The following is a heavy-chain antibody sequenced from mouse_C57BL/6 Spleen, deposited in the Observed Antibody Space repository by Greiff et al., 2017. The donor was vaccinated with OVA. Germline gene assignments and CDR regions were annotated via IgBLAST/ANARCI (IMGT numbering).Heavy chain of an antibody. CDR2: FDPENGAT. CDR3: TTRSTVVEDYFDY. D-gene: IGHD1-1*01. J-gene: IGHJ2*01. Sequence: EVQLQQSGAELVRPGASVKLSCTASGFNITDAYIPWVKQRPEQGLGWIGWFDPENGATEYASQFQGKVTITADTSSNASYLQVSSLTSEDTADYYCTTRSTVVEDYFDYWGQGTTLTVSS. CDR1: GFNITDAY. V-gene: IGHV14-4*01.